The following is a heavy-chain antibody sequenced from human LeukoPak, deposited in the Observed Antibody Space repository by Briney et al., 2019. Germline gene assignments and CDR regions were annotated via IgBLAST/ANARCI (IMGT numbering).Heavy chain of an antibody. CDR1: GFTFSSHW. CDR3: VRAGTTVSKLFDY. Sequence: GGSLRLSCAASGFTFSSHWMHWARQGPGKGLVWVSRIKGDETSTAYADSVKGRFTISRDNAKNTLYMHMNSLRADDTAIYYGVRAGTTVSKLFDYWGQGPLVTVSS. CDR2: IKGDETST. D-gene: IGHD4-17*01. V-gene: IGHV3-74*01. J-gene: IGHJ4*02.